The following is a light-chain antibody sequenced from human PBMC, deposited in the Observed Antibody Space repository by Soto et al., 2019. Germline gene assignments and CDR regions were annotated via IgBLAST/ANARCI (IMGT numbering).Light chain of an antibody. J-gene: IGLJ3*02. CDR2: EAT. CDR1: SSDVGSFNL. Sequence: QSALTQPASVSGSPGQSITISCTGTSSDVGSFNLVSCYQQHPGKAPQLMIYEATKRPSGVSNRFSGSKSGNTASLTISGLQAEDEADYYCCSYARNRDVLFGGGTKLTVL. CDR3: CSYARNRDVL. V-gene: IGLV2-23*01.